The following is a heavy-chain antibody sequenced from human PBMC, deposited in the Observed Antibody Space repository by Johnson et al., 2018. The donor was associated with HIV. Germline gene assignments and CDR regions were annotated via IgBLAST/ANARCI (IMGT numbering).Heavy chain of an antibody. V-gene: IGHV3-30*19. Sequence: QVQLVESGGVVVQPGRSLRLSCAASGFTFNSYGMHWVRQAPGKGLEWVAVISYDGSNKYYADSVKGRFTISRDNSKNTLYLQMNSLRAEDTAVYYCAKDERLVATADYGSERGAFDIWGQGTMVTVSS. CDR3: AKDERLVATADYGSERGAFDI. J-gene: IGHJ3*02. D-gene: IGHD3-10*01. CDR1: GFTFNSYG. CDR2: ISYDGSNK.